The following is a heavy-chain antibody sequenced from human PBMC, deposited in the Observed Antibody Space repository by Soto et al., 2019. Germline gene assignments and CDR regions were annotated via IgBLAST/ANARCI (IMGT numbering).Heavy chain of an antibody. CDR1: GYTFTSYA. Sequence: ASVKVSCKASGYTFTSYAMHWVRQAPGQRLEWMGWINAGNGNTKYSQQFQGRVTITRDTSASTAYMELSSMRSEDTAVYYCARLSIYDSTYQVPYFYYGMDVGGQGTTVTVS. CDR2: INAGNGNT. J-gene: IGHJ6*02. V-gene: IGHV1-3*01. CDR3: ARLSIYDSTYQVPYFYYGMDV. D-gene: IGHD3-22*01.